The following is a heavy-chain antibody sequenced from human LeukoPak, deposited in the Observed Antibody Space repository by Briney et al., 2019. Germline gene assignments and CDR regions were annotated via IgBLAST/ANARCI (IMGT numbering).Heavy chain of an antibody. CDR3: AKAFLLWCGELIHGMDV. CDR1: GFTFSSYG. V-gene: IGHV3-30*18. J-gene: IGHJ6*02. D-gene: IGHD3-10*01. CDR2: ISYDGSNK. Sequence: GGSLRLSCAASGFTFSSYGMHWVRQAPGKGLEWVAVISYDGSNKYYADSVKGRFTISRDNSKNTLYLQMNSLRAEDTAVYYCAKAFLLWCGELIHGMDVWGQGTTVTASS.